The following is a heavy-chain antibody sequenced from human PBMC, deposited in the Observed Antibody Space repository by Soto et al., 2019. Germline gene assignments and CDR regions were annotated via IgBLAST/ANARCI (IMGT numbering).Heavy chain of an antibody. CDR3: AKDLTRLLAYWLDP. Sequence: ASVKVACKVSGFTFPVYYIHWLRQAPGQGLEWMGWINAHSGGTEYGQESQGRVTLTRDTSIATAYLTLTSLTSDDTALYYSAKDLTRLLAYWLDPWGQGTQVTVSS. J-gene: IGHJ5*02. CDR1: GFTFPVYY. D-gene: IGHD2-15*01. CDR2: INAHSGGT. V-gene: IGHV1-2*02.